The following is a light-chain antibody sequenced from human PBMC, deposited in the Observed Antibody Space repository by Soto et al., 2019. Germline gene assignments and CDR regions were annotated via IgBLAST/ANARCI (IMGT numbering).Light chain of an antibody. Sequence: IVLTQSPGTLSLSPGERATLSCRASQSVSSNYLAWYQQKPGQAPRLLIYDTSTRATGVPARFSGSRSGPEFTLTISCLQSEDFATYYCQQYYSYPPWTFGQGTKVDIK. CDR3: QQYYSYPPWT. CDR1: QSVSSNY. V-gene: IGKV3-20*01. CDR2: DTS. J-gene: IGKJ1*01.